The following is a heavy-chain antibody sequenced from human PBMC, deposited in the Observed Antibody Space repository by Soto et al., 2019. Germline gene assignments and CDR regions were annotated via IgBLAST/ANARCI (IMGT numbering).Heavy chain of an antibody. J-gene: IGHJ4*02. CDR2: IYTSGST. CDR1: GGSISSYY. Sequence: SPTCTVSGGSISSYYWSWIRQPAGKGLEWIGRIYTSGSTNYNPSLKSRVTMSVDTSKKQFSLKLSSVTAADTAVYYCARVRAGYRSTSYDFWGQGILVTAFS. D-gene: IGHD6-13*01. CDR3: ARVRAGYRSTSYDF. V-gene: IGHV4-4*07.